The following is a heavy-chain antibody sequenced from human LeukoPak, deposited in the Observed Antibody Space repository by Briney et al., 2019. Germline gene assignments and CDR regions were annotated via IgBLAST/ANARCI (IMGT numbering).Heavy chain of an antibody. J-gene: IGHJ2*01. CDR3: AKHRVVGQWYFDL. CDR1: GFTFSSYA. CDR2: ISGAGTLT. D-gene: IGHD2-15*01. V-gene: IGHV3-23*01. Sequence: GGSLRPSCAASGFTFSSYAMSWVRQAPGKGLEWVSAISGAGTLTYYADSVKGRFTISRDNSKNTLYLQMNSLRAEDTAVYSCAKHRVVGQWYFDLWGRGTLVTVSS.